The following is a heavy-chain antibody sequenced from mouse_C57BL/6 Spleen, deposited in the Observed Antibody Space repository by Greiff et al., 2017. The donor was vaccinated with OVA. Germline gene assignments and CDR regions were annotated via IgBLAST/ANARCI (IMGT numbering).Heavy chain of an antibody. CDR3: ARERYGNYDAMDY. Sequence: VQRVESGAELVKPGASVKLSCKASGYTFTSYWMHWVQQRPGQGLEWIGMIHPNSGSTNYNEKFKSKATLTVAKSSSTAYMQLSSLTSEDSAVYYGARERYGNYDAMDYWGQGTSVTVSS. J-gene: IGHJ4*01. V-gene: IGHV1-64*01. CDR1: GYTFTSYW. D-gene: IGHD2-1*01. CDR2: IHPNSGST.